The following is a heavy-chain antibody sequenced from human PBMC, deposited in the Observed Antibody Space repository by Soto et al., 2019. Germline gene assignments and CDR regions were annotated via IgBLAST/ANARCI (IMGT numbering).Heavy chain of an antibody. CDR3: AGTLDHYDSSGYYHYYGMDV. V-gene: IGHV1-3*01. D-gene: IGHD3-22*01. CDR2: INAGNGNT. CDR1: GYTYTSYA. J-gene: IGHJ6*02. Sequence: ASVKVSCTDSGYTYTSYAMHWVRQAPGQRLEWMGWINAGNGNTKYSQKFQGRVTITRDTSASTAYMELSSLRSEDTAVYYCAGTLDHYDSSGYYHYYGMDVWGQGTTVTVSS.